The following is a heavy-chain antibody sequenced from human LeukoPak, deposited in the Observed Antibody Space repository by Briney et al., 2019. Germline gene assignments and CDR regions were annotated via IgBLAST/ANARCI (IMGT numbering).Heavy chain of an antibody. CDR3: ARLYYGGKASFDF. D-gene: IGHD4-23*01. CDR2: IYPADSDT. V-gene: IGHV5-51*06. Sequence: GESLKISCKGSGYIFTSCWIGWVRQMPGKRLEWMGNIYPADSDTRYSPSFQGQLTISAAKSISTAYLQWSSLKASDTAMYYCARLYYGGKASFDFWGQGTLVTVSS. CDR1: GYIFTSCW. J-gene: IGHJ4*02.